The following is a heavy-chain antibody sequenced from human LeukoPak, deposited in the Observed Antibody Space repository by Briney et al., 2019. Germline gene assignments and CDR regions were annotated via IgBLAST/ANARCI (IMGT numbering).Heavy chain of an antibody. J-gene: IGHJ4*02. CDR3: ARTAGWSYGFHY. D-gene: IGHD3-16*01. Sequence: SETLSLTCTVSGGSISSGDYYWTWIRQHPGKGLEWIGYIYNSGTTYYNPSLESRVTISGDTSKNQFSLKLSSVTAADTAVYYCARTAGWSYGFHYWGQGTLVTVSS. V-gene: IGHV4-31*03. CDR2: IYNSGTT. CDR1: GGSISSGDYY.